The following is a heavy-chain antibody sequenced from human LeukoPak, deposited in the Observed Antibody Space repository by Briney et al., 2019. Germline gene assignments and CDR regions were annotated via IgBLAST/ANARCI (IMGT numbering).Heavy chain of an antibody. V-gene: IGHV3-23*01. D-gene: IGHD3-22*01. CDR2: ISGSGGST. J-gene: IGHJ4*02. CDR1: GFTFSSHA. Sequence: GGSLRLSCAASGFTFSSHAMSWVRQAPGKGLEWVSAISGSGGSTYYADSVKGRFTISRDNSKNTLYLQMNSLRAEDTAVYYYAGTTMIVVVPTSDYWGQGTLVTVSS. CDR3: AGTTMIVVVPTSDY.